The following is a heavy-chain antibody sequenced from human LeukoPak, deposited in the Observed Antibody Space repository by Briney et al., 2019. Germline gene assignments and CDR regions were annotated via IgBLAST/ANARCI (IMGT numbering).Heavy chain of an antibody. CDR3: ITFSIMIVVIGN. V-gene: IGHV3-15*01. D-gene: IGHD3-22*01. CDR2: IKSKTDGGTP. J-gene: IGHJ4*01. Sequence: GRSLSLSCAASGFTFSTASMSWVRQAPGQGLEWVGRIKSKTDGGTPDYAATGQAGFKIQRHDSRQGLYSHRNSVKRADTTVHYCITFSIMIVVIGNWGQGTPVTVSS. CDR1: GFTFSTAS.